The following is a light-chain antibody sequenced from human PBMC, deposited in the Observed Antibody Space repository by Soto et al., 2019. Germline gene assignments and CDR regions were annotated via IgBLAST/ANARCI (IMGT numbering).Light chain of an antibody. V-gene: IGKV3-15*01. Sequence: EIVMTQSPATLSVSPGERATLSCRASQSVSSNLAWYQQKPGQAPRLLIYGASTRATGIPARFSGSGSGTEFTLTISSLQSEDFAVYYCQQYSTAYTFGQGTKLEIK. CDR2: GAS. J-gene: IGKJ2*01. CDR1: QSVSSN. CDR3: QQYSTAYT.